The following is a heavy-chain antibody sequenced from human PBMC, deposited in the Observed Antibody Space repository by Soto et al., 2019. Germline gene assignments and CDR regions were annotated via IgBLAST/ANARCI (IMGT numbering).Heavy chain of an antibody. CDR3: ARGRGGYSYGYGLYYFDY. J-gene: IGHJ4*02. CDR2: IYHSGST. Sequence: LSLTCAVSGGSISSGGYSWSWIRQPPGKGLEWIGYIYHSGSTYYNPSLKSRVTISVDRSKNQFSLKLSSVTAADTAVYYCARGRGGYSYGYGLYYFDYWGQGTLVTVSS. V-gene: IGHV4-30-2*01. D-gene: IGHD5-18*01. CDR1: GGSISSGGYS.